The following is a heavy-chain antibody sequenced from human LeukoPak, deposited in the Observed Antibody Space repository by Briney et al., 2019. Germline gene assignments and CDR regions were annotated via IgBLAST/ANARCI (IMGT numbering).Heavy chain of an antibody. CDR1: GYTFTSCD. Sequence: ASVKVSCKASGYTFTSCDINWVRQATGQGLEWMGWMNPNSGNTGYAQKFQGRVTMTRNTSISTAYMELSSLRSEDTAVYYCARGRGSITIFGVAQDNWFDPWGQGTLVTVSS. CDR2: MNPNSGNT. D-gene: IGHD3-3*01. CDR3: ARGRGSITIFGVAQDNWFDP. V-gene: IGHV1-8*01. J-gene: IGHJ5*02.